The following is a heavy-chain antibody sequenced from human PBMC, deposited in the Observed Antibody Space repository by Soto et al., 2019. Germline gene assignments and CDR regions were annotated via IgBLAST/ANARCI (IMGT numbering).Heavy chain of an antibody. CDR2: IKQDGSEK. D-gene: IGHD2-15*01. CDR1: GFTFSSYW. V-gene: IGHV3-7*01. Sequence: GGSLRLSCAASGFTFSSYWMSWVRQAPGKGLEWVANIKQDGSEKYYVDSVKGRFTISRDNAKNSLYLQMNSLRAEDTAVYYCARSGSEATGGGAFDIWGQGTMVTVSS. J-gene: IGHJ3*02. CDR3: ARSGSEATGGGAFDI.